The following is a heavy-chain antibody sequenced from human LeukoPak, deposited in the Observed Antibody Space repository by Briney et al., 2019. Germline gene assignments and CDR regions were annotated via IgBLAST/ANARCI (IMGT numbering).Heavy chain of an antibody. CDR3: AKDFESYDSSGYYYY. CDR1: GFTFSSYG. CDR2: IWYDGSNK. J-gene: IGHJ4*02. V-gene: IGHV3-33*06. Sequence: PGGSLRLSCAASGFTFSSYGMHWVRQAPGKGLEWVAVIWYDGSNKYCADSVKGRFTISRDNSKNTLYLQMNSLRAEDTAVYYCAKDFESYDSSGYYYYWGQGTLVTVSS. D-gene: IGHD3-22*01.